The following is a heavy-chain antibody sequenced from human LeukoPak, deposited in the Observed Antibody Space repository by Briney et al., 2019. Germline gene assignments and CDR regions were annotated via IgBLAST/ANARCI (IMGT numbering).Heavy chain of an antibody. D-gene: IGHD6-13*01. Sequence: RGSLRLSCAASGFTFSSYGMHWVRQAPGKGLEWVAFIRYDGSNKYYADSVKGRFTISRDNSKNTLYLQMNSLRAEDTAVYYCAKDGIAAAGMRLYFDYWGQGTLVTVSS. J-gene: IGHJ4*02. CDR1: GFTFSSYG. CDR3: AKDGIAAAGMRLYFDY. V-gene: IGHV3-30*02. CDR2: IRYDGSNK.